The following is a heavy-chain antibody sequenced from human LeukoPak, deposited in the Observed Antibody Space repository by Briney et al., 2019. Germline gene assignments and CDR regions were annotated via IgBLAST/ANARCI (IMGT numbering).Heavy chain of an antibody. J-gene: IGHJ4*02. CDR3: AKEGAYCGRDCSGVFDY. CDR2: ITGNGGST. Sequence: GGSLRLSCAASGFTFSSYAMTWVRQAPGKGLEWVSSITGNGGSTYYADSVEGRFPISRDNSKNTLYLQMNSLRADDTAVYYCAKEGAYCGRDCSGVFDYWGQGTQVTVSS. D-gene: IGHD2-21*02. CDR1: GFTFSSYA. V-gene: IGHV3-23*01.